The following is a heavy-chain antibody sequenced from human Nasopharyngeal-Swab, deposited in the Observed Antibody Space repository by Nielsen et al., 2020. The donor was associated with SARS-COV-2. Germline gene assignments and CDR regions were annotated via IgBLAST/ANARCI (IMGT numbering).Heavy chain of an antibody. V-gene: IGHV3-73*01. CDR1: GFTFSGSA. D-gene: IGHD2-8*02. J-gene: IGHJ3*02. Sequence: GESLKISCAASGFTFSGSAMHWVRQASGKGLERVGRIRSKANSYATAYAASVKGRFTISRDDSKNTAYLQMNSLKTEDTAVYYCTRGPPYTDTYWDAFDIWGQGTMVSVSS. CDR2: IRSKANSYAT. CDR3: TRGPPYTDTYWDAFDI.